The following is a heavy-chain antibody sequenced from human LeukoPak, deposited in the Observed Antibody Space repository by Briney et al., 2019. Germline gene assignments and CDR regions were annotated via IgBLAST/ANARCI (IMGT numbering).Heavy chain of an antibody. Sequence: PILGIANYAQKFQGRVTITADKSTSTAYMELSSLRSEDTAVYYCARDRGYCSSTSCYDLDYWGQGTLVTVSS. CDR2: PILGIA. D-gene: IGHD2-2*01. J-gene: IGHJ4*02. CDR3: ARDRGYCSSTSCYDLDY. V-gene: IGHV1-69*04.